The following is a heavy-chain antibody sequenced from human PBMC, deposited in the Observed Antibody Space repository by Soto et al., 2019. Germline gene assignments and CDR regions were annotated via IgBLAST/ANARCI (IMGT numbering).Heavy chain of an antibody. J-gene: IGHJ3*02. Sequence: TLSLTCTLSGGSISSGGYYWSWIRQHPGKGLEWIGYIYYSGSTYYNPSLKSRVTIAVDTSKNQFSLKLSSVTAADMAVYYCARVSRPKGDAFDIWAQGTMVTVSS. CDR2: IYYSGST. CDR3: ARVSRPKGDAFDI. V-gene: IGHV4-31*03. CDR1: GGSISSGGYY.